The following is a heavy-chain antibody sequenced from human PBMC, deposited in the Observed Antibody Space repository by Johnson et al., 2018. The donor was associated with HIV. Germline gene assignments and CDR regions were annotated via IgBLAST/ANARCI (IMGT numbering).Heavy chain of an antibody. D-gene: IGHD1-1*01. CDR2: ISYDAANK. CDR3: ARGDGYRRAFDI. J-gene: IGHJ3*02. Sequence: QVQLVESGGGLVKPGGSLRLSCAASGFTFSHAWMSSVPQAPGKGLERVAVISYDAANKYYADSVKGRFTISRENAKNSLYLQMNSLRAEDTAVYYCARGDGYRRAFDIWGQGTMVTVSS. CDR1: GFTFSHAW. V-gene: IGHV3-30-3*01.